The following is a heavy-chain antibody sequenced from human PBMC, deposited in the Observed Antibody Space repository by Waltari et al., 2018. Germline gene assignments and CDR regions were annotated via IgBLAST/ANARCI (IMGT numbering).Heavy chain of an antibody. CDR2: IIPIFGTA. J-gene: IGHJ5*02. CDR1: EGTFSSYA. D-gene: IGHD6-13*01. Sequence: EVKKPGSSVKVSCKASEGTFSSYAISWERQAPGQGLEWMGGIIPIFGTANSAQKFQGRVTITADESTSTAYMELSSLRSEDTAVYYCAREGDSKGWFDPWGQGTLVTVSS. V-gene: IGHV1-69*13. CDR3: AREGDSKGWFDP.